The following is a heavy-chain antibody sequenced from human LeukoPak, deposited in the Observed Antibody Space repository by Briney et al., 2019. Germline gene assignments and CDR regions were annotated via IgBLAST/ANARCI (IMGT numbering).Heavy chain of an antibody. CDR2: ISGSGGST. V-gene: IGHV3-23*01. D-gene: IGHD6-19*01. CDR1: GFTFSSYA. CDR3: AKGLSSGWNLKGSDY. Sequence: GGSLRLSCAASGFTFSSYAMSWVRQAPGKGLEWVSSISGSGGSTYYADSVKGRFTISRDNSKNTLYLQTNSLRVEDTAVYYCAKGLSSGWNLKGSDYWGQGTLVTVSS. J-gene: IGHJ4*02.